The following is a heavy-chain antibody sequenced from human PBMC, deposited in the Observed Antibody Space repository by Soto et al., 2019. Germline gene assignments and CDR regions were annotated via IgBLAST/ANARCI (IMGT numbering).Heavy chain of an antibody. D-gene: IGHD1-26*01. J-gene: IGHJ4*02. Sequence: QVQLVQSGAEVREPGASVKVSCKASGYSFTSLDINWVRQTAVQGLEWMGWMQPSTGRTGYAQEFQGRGTMTRDTSINTAYMELTTLSSDDTAFYYCARGVSAGVDYWGQGTLVTVSS. V-gene: IGHV1-8*01. CDR2: MQPSTGRT. CDR3: ARGVSAGVDY. CDR1: GYSFTSLD.